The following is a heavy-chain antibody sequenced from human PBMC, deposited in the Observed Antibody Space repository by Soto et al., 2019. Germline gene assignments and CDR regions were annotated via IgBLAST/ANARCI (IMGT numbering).Heavy chain of an antibody. CDR3: ARDGYFDH. V-gene: IGHV1-18*01. CDR2: ISANNGNT. J-gene: IGHJ4*02. Sequence: VQLVQSGAEVKKPGDSVRVSCKASGYTFTSYGIGWVRQAPGQGLEWMGWISANNGNTKYAQKVQGKVTMTTDASTSRAYMELRSLRSDDAAVYYCARDGYFDHWGQGTLVTVSS. CDR1: GYTFTSYG.